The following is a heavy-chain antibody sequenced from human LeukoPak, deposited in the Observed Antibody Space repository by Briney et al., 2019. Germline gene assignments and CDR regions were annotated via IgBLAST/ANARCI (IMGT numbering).Heavy chain of an antibody. CDR2: ISGSGGTT. Sequence: GGSLRLSCAASGFTFSSYVMSWVRQAPGKGLEWVSAISGSGGTTYYADSVKGRFTISRDNSKNTLYLQMNSLRAEDTAVYYCAKGGRQWLTTFDHYFDYWGQGTLVTVSS. CDR1: GFTFSSYV. J-gene: IGHJ4*02. CDR3: AKGGRQWLTTFDHYFDY. D-gene: IGHD6-19*01. V-gene: IGHV3-23*01.